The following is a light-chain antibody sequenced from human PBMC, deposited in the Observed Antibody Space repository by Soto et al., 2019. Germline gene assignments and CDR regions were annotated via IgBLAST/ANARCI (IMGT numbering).Light chain of an antibody. J-gene: IGLJ3*02. CDR2: GDD. CDR3: AVWDNSLNGGV. V-gene: IGLV1-44*01. CDR1: NSNIGANT. Sequence: QSALTQPPSASGTPGQRVIISCSGSNSNIGANTVNWYHHLPGAAPKLLIYGDDQRPAGVPDRISASKSGTSASLAITGLQPEDEADFYCAVWDNSLNGGVFGGGTKLTVL.